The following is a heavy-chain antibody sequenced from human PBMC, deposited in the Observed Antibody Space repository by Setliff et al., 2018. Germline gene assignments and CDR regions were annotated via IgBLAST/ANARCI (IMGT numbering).Heavy chain of an antibody. CDR2: SSSTGRYT. Sequence: AGGSLRLSCAASGFTFSAYSMNWVRQAPGKGLEWVSSSSSTGRYTFYADSVKGRFTVSKDNAKNSLYLEMNSLRAADTAVYYCARGRMRGSCSGPSCTYDPFDIWGQGTPVTVSS. CDR3: ARGRMRGSCSGPSCTYDPFDI. J-gene: IGHJ3*02. D-gene: IGHD2-2*01. V-gene: IGHV3-21*04. CDR1: GFTFSAYS.